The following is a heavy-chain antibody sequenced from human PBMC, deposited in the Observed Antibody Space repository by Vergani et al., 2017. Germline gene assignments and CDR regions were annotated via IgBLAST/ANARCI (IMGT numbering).Heavy chain of an antibody. CDR2: LSASDRRT. CDR3: AKVGRSEVAGTFGAFDI. D-gene: IGHD6-19*01. V-gene: IGHV3-23*01. CDR1: GFTFIMHA. Sequence: EVHLLESGGDLVQPGGSLRLSCAASGFTFIMHAMSWVRQAPGKGLELVSTLSASDRRTHYADSVKGRLTISRDNSKNTLFLHMNSLRPEDTAVYYCAKVGRSEVAGTFGAFDIWGQGTMVTVSS. J-gene: IGHJ3*02.